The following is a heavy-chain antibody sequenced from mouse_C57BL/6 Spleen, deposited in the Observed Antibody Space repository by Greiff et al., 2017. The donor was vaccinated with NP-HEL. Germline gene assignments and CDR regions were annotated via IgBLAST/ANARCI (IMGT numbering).Heavy chain of an antibody. Sequence: VQLQQPGAELVRPGTSVKLSCKAPGYTFTSYWLHWVKQRPGQGLEWIGVIDPSDSYTNYNQKFKGKATLTVDTSSSTAYMQLSSLTSEDSAVYYCGRGGYDGGGYWGQGTSVTVSS. D-gene: IGHD2-2*01. V-gene: IGHV1-59*01. CDR2: IDPSDSYT. J-gene: IGHJ4*01. CDR1: GYTFTSYW. CDR3: GRGGYDGGGY.